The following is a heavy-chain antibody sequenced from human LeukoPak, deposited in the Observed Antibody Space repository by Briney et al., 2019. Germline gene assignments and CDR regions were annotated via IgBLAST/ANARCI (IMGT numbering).Heavy chain of an antibody. J-gene: IGHJ4*02. D-gene: IGHD3-10*01. CDR2: IYHSGST. CDR1: GGSISSSNW. CDR3: AREAMVRGVTQNYFDY. V-gene: IGHV4-4*02. Sequence: TTSETLSLTCAVSGGSISSSNWWSWVRQPPGKGLEWIGEIYHSGSTNYNPSLKSRVTISVDTSKNQFSLKLSSVTAADTAVYYCAREAMVRGVTQNYFDYWGQGTLVTVSS.